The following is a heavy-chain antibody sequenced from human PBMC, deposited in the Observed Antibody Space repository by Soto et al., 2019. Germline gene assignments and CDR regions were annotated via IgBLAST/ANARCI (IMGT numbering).Heavy chain of an antibody. CDR3: ARGSPRVSTYYYDSSGYDY. J-gene: IGHJ4*02. V-gene: IGHV4-30-4*01. CDR2: IYYSGST. Sequence: SETLSLTCTVSGGSISSGDYYWSWIRQPPGKGLEWIGYIYYSGSTYYNPSLKSRVTISVDTSKNQFSLKLSSVTAADTAVYYCARGSPRVSTYYYDSSGYDYWGQGTLVTVS. CDR1: GGSISSGDYY. D-gene: IGHD3-22*01.